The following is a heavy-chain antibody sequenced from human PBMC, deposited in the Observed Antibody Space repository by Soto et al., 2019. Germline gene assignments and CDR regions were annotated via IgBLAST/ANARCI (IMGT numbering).Heavy chain of an antibody. CDR2: MEPSTGRT. J-gene: IGHJ4*02. V-gene: IGHV1-8*01. Sequence: QVQLVQSGAEVREPGASVKVSCKASGYSFTSLDINWVRQTAGQGLEWMGWMEPSTGRTGYAQKFQGRVTMTRDTSINTAYMELTTLTSDDTAFYYCARGVRAGVDYLGQGTLVTVSS. D-gene: IGHD1-26*01. CDR1: GYSFTSLD. CDR3: ARGVRAGVDY.